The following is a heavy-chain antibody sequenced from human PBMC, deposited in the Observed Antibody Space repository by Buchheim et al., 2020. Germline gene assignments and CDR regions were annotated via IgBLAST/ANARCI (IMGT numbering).Heavy chain of an antibody. CDR2: INLSGGST. CDR1: GYTFTSYY. V-gene: IGHV1-46*01. J-gene: IGHJ1*01. Sequence: QVQLVQSGAEVKKPGASVKVSCKASGYTFTSYYMHWVRQAPGHGLEWMGIINLSGGSTSHAQKFQGRVTMTRDTSTSTVYLELSSLRSEDTTVYYCARGTVPGILTGYYNPEYFQHWGKGTL. CDR3: ARGTVPGILTGYYNPEYFQH. D-gene: IGHD3-9*01.